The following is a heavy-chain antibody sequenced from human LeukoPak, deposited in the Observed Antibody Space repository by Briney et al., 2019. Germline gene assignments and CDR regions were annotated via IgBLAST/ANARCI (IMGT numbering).Heavy chain of an antibody. CDR2: ISGSGTI. D-gene: IGHD3-16*02. CDR3: ARDSGRGGAIDY. J-gene: IGHJ4*02. CDR1: GGSINSY. V-gene: IGHV4-4*07. Sequence: SETLSLTCTVSGGSINSYWSWIRQSAGKGLEWIGRISGSGTITYNPALQSRLSISIDTSKNQFSLKLMSVTAADTAVYYCARDSGRGGAIDYWGQGTLVAVSS.